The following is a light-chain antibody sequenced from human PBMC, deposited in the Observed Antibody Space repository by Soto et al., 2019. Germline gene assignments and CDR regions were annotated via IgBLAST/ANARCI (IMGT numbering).Light chain of an antibody. CDR1: QSVSSN. CDR3: QQYNNWPYT. V-gene: IGKV3-15*01. J-gene: IGKJ2*01. CDR2: GAS. Sequence: EIVMTQSPATLSVSPGERATLSCRASQSVSSNLAWYQQKPGQAPRLLIYGASTRATGIPGRFSGSGSGTEFSLTISSLQSEDFAVDYCQQYNNWPYTCGQGTKLEIK.